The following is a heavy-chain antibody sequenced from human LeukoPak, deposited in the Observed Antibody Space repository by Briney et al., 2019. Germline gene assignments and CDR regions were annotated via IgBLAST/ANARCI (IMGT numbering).Heavy chain of an antibody. CDR1: GGSISSSSYY. CDR3: ARQGGTYFDY. D-gene: IGHD1-1*01. CDR2: IYYSGST. J-gene: IGHJ4*02. V-gene: IGHV4-39*01. Sequence: PSETLSLTCTVSGGSISSSSYYWGWIRQPPGKGLEWIGSIYYSGSTYYNPSLKSRVTISVDTSKNQFSLKLSSVTAADTAVYYCARQGGTYFDYWGQGTLVTVSS.